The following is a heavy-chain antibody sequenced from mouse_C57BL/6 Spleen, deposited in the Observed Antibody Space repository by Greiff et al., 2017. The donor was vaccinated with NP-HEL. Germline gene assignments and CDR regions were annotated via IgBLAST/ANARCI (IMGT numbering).Heavy chain of an antibody. V-gene: IGHV5-4*03. Sequence: EVNVVESGGGLVKPGGSLKLSCAASGFTFSSYAMSWVRQTPEKRLEWVATISDGGSYTYYPDNVKGRFTISRDNAKNNLYLQMSHLKSEDTAMYYCATNWEEDVWGTGTTVTVSS. CDR3: ATNWEEDV. J-gene: IGHJ1*03. CDR1: GFTFSSYA. CDR2: ISDGGSYT. D-gene: IGHD4-1*01.